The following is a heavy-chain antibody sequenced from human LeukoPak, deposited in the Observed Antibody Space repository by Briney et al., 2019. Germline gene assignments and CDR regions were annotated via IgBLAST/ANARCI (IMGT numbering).Heavy chain of an antibody. J-gene: IGHJ5*02. V-gene: IGHV3-21*01. Sequence: GGSLRLSCAASGFTFSSYSMNWVRQAPGKGLEWVSSISGSSSYIYYADSVKGRFTISRDNAKNSLYLQMNSLRAEDTAVYYCARWSQLLPLDPWGQGTLVTVSS. D-gene: IGHD2-2*01. CDR1: GFTFSSYS. CDR2: ISGSSSYI. CDR3: ARWSQLLPLDP.